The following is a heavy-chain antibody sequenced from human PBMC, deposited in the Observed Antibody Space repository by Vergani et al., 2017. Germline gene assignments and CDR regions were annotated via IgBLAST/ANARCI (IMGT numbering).Heavy chain of an antibody. CDR2: ISSSGSTI. CDR1: GFTFSDYY. J-gene: IGHJ4*02. V-gene: IGHV3-11*01. Sequence: QVQLVESGGGLVKPGGSLRLSCAASGFTFSDYYMSWIRQAPGKGLEWVSYISSSGSTIYYADSVKGRFTISRDNAKNSLYLQMKSLRGEDTAVYYCARDISLVFWYSSSWPSFDYWGQGTLVTVSS. D-gene: IGHD6-13*01. CDR3: ARDISLVFWYSSSWPSFDY.